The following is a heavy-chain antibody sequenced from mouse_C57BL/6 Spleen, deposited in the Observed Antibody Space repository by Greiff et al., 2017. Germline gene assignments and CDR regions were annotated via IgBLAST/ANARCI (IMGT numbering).Heavy chain of an antibody. CDR1: GYTFTDYE. Sequence: QVQLQQSGAELVRPGASVTLSCKASGYTFTDYEMHWVKQTPVHGLAWIGAIDPETGGTAYNQKFKGKAILTADTSSSTAYMALRRLTSEDSAVYFCTRHSWFAYWGQGTLVTVSA. V-gene: IGHV1-15*01. J-gene: IGHJ3*01. CDR3: TRHSWFAY. CDR2: IDPETGGT.